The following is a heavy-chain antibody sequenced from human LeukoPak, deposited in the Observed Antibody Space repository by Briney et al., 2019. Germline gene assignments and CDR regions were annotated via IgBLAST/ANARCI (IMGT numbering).Heavy chain of an antibody. CDR2: IRYDGSNK. J-gene: IGHJ4*02. V-gene: IGHV3-30*02. CDR3: AKEERFLDWSPDY. D-gene: IGHD3/OR15-3a*01. Sequence: QTGGSLRLSCAASGFIFSSYGMHWVRQAPGKGLEWVAFIRYDGSNKYYADSVKGRFTISRDNSKNTLYLQMNSLRPEDTAVYYCAKEERFLDWSPDYWGQGTLVTVSS. CDR1: GFIFSSYG.